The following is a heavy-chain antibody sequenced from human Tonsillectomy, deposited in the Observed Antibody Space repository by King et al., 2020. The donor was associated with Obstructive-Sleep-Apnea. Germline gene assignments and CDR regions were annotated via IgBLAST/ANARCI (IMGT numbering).Heavy chain of an antibody. J-gene: IGHJ4*02. D-gene: IGHD3-3*01. V-gene: IGHV3-74*01. CDR2: INSDGSST. CDR1: GFTFSSYW. CDR3: ARGTIDFWSGYTFDY. Sequence: VQLVESGGGLVQPGGSLRLSCAASGFTFSSYWMHWVRQAPGKGLVWVSRINSDGSSTSYADSVKGRFTISRDNAKNTLYLQMNSLRAEDTAVYYCARGTIDFWSGYTFDYWGQGTLVTVSS.